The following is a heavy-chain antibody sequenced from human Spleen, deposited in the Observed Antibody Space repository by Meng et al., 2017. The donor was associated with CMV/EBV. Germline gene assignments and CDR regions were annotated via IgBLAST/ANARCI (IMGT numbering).Heavy chain of an antibody. CDR2: INHSGST. Sequence: VYGGSFSGYYWSWIRQPPGKGLEWIGEINHSGSTNYNPSLKSRVTISVDTSKNQFSLKLSSVTAADTAVYYCARGREMATMAPFDYWGQGTLVTVSS. CDR3: ARGREMATMAPFDY. CDR1: GGSFSGYY. D-gene: IGHD5-24*01. V-gene: IGHV4-34*01. J-gene: IGHJ4*02.